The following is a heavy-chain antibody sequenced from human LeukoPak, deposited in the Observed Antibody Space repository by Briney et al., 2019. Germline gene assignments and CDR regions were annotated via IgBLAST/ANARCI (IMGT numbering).Heavy chain of an antibody. CDR3: ARDGDYGDSYDAFDI. V-gene: IGHV1-2*02. CDR2: IDPTSSGQ. J-gene: IGHJ3*02. CDR1: RYTFTGYY. Sequence: GASVKVSCKASRYTFTGYYMHWVRQAPGQGLEWMGWIDPTSSGQNYAPKFQGTLTMTRDMSISRANMELTRLRSDDTAVYYCARDGDYGDSYDAFDIWGQGTMVTVSS. D-gene: IGHD4-17*01.